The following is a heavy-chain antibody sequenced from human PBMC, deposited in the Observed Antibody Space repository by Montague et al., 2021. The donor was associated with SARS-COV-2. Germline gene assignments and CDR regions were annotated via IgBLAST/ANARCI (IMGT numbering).Heavy chain of an antibody. CDR2: IYSSGDT. CDR3: ASGMFDT. J-gene: IGHJ5*02. V-gene: IGHV3-66*01. Sequence: SPRLSCAASGFTASSTYMSWVRQAPGKGLEWISVIYSSGDTYHADSMKDRFTISRDNSKNTVYLQMHILRAEDTAVYYCASGMFDTWGQGTLVTVSS. CDR1: GFTASSTY.